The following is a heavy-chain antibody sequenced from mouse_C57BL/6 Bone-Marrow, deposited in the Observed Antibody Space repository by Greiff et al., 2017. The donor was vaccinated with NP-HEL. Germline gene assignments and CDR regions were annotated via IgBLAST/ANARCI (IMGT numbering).Heavy chain of an antibody. CDR2: IWTGGGT. CDR3: ASALYYDFFWFAY. J-gene: IGHJ3*01. V-gene: IGHV2-9-1*01. Sequence: VQLQQSGPGLVAPSQSLSITCTVSGFSLTSYAISWVRQPPGKGLEWLGVIWTGGGTNYNSALKSRLSISKDNSKSQVFLKMNSLQTDDTARYYCASALYYDFFWFAYWGQGTLVTVSA. D-gene: IGHD2-4*01. CDR1: GFSLTSYA.